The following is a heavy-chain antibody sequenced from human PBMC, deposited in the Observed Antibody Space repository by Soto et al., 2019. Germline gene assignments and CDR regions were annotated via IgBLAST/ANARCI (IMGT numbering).Heavy chain of an antibody. D-gene: IGHD2-15*01. CDR1: GGTFSSYA. CDR2: IIPIFGKA. Sequence: QVQLVQSGAEVKKPGSSVKVSCKASGGTFSSYAISWVRQAPGQGLEWMGGIIPIFGKANYAQKFQGRVTITADESTSTAYMELSSLRSEDTAVYYCAREGGLGYCSGGSCYSGGYWGQGTLVTVSS. CDR3: AREGGLGYCSGGSCYSGGY. J-gene: IGHJ4*02. V-gene: IGHV1-69*01.